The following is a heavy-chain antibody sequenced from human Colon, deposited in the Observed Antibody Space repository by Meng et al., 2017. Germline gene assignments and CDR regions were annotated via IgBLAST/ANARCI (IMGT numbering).Heavy chain of an antibody. D-gene: IGHD3-16*01. V-gene: IGHV3-23*01. CDR3: AKDPVMALVGIFDY. CDR1: GFTFSSYA. Sequence: GESLKISCAASGFTFSSYAMSWVRQAPGKGLEWVSGISGSGGSTNYTDSVKGRFTISRDNSKRTLYLQMNSLGAEDTAVYYCAKDPVMALVGIFDYWGQGTLVTVSS. J-gene: IGHJ4*02. CDR2: ISGSGGST.